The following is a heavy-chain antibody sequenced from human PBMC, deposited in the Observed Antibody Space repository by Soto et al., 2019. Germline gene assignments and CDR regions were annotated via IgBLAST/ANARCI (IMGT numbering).Heavy chain of an antibody. D-gene: IGHD6-19*01. CDR1: GFTFGDYA. CDR2: IRSKAYGGTT. Sequence: GGSLRLSCTASGFTFGDYAMSWFRQAPGKGLEWVGFIRSKAYGGTTEYAASVKGRFTISRDDSKSIAYLQMNSLKTEDTAVYYCTRANIAVAGTKTDAFDIWGQGTMVTVSS. CDR3: TRANIAVAGTKTDAFDI. J-gene: IGHJ3*02. V-gene: IGHV3-49*03.